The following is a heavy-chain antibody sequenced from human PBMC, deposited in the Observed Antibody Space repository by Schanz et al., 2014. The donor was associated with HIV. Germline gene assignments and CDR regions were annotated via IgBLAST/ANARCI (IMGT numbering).Heavy chain of an antibody. CDR3: ARDKYSNYGYYYYGMDV. V-gene: IGHV3-30*19. Sequence: QVQLVESGGGVVQPGRSLRLSCAASGFTFSSYGMHWVRQAPGKGLEWVAVISYDGSNKYYADSVKGRFTISRDNSKNTLYLQMNSLRAEDTAVYYCARDKYSNYGYYYYGMDVWGQGTTVTVSS. CDR1: GFTFSSYG. D-gene: IGHD4-4*01. CDR2: ISYDGSNK. J-gene: IGHJ6*02.